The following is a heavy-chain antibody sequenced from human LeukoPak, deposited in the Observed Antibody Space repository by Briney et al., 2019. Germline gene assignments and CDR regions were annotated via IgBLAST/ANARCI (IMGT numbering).Heavy chain of an antibody. CDR3: ARAKYSSGPERGEVGPYYFDY. Sequence: GASVKVPCKASGYTFTSYGISWVRQAPGQGLEWMGWISAYNGNTNYAQKLQGRVTMTTDTSTSTAYMELRSLRSDDTPVYYCARAKYSSGPERGEVGPYYFDYWGQGTLVTVSS. CDR1: GYTFTSYG. J-gene: IGHJ4*02. V-gene: IGHV1-18*01. D-gene: IGHD6-19*01. CDR2: ISAYNGNT.